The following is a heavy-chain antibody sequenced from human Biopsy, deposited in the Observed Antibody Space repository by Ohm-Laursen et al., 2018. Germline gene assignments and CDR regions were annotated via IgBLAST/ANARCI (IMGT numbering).Heavy chain of an antibody. CDR1: GGSIISYY. CDR3: ARTPRDSFWSGSYKRGLWFDP. J-gene: IGHJ5*02. CDR2: VYNGGIT. D-gene: IGHD3-3*01. V-gene: IGHV4-59*01. Sequence: SETLSLTCSVSGGSIISYYWTWIRQPPGKGLEWIGHVYNGGITNYNPSLKSRVTISKDTSKNQFSLQVNSVTAADTAVYYCARTPRDSFWSGSYKRGLWFDPWGQRTLVTVSS.